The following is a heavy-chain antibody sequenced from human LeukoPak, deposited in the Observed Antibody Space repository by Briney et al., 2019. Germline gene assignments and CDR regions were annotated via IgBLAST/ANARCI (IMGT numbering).Heavy chain of an antibody. CDR1: GFTFSSYA. D-gene: IGHD3-22*01. CDR2: ISSNGGST. Sequence: GGSLRLSCAASGFTFSSYAMHWVRQAPGKGLEYVSVISSNGGSTYYANSVKGRFTISRDNSKNTLYLQMGSLRAEDMAVYYCARTPYYYDPYGMDVWGQGTTVTVSS. V-gene: IGHV3-64*01. J-gene: IGHJ6*02. CDR3: ARTPYYYDPYGMDV.